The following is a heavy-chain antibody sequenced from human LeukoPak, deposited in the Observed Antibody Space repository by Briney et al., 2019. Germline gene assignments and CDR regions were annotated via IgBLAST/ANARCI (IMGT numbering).Heavy chain of an antibody. CDR2: IYSDSSDT. CDR3: AKRLNHNYFEY. J-gene: IGHJ4*02. CDR1: GFTLSSSS. Sequence: GGSLRLSCVASGFTLSSSSMAWVRQAPGGRPDWVSDIYSDSSDTYYADSVKGRFSIFRDDSKNTLYLQMYSLRTEDTATYYCAKRLNHNYFEYWGRGTLVTVSS. D-gene: IGHD6-19*01. V-gene: IGHV3-23*03.